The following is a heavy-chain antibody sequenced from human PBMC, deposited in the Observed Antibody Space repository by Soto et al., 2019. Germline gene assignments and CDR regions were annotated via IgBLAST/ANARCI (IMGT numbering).Heavy chain of an antibody. CDR2: TSPYNGNT. CDR3: AGGIGGGFGVAYYYGMDV. J-gene: IGHJ6*02. CDR1: GYTFTSYG. Sequence: QVQLVQSGAEVKKPGASVKVSCKASGYTFTSYGISWVRQAPGQGLEWMGWTSPYNGNTNYAQKLQGRVTMTTDTSPSTASMDLRSLRSDDTAVYYCAGGIGGGFGVAYYYGMDVWGQGTTVTVSS. D-gene: IGHD3-16*01. V-gene: IGHV1-18*01.